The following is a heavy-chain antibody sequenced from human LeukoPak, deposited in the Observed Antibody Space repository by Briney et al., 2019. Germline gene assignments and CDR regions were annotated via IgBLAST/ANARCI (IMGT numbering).Heavy chain of an antibody. D-gene: IGHD4-11*01. CDR3: ARGPTVTTDY. CDR1: GGSVSSDNYY. V-gene: IGHV4-61*01. CDR2: IFYSGAT. Sequence: SETLSLTCTVSGGSVSSDNYYWSWIRQPPGKGLEWIGYIFYSGATYYNPSLKSRVTISVETSKNQFSLKLSSVTAADTAVYYCARGPTVTTDYWGQGTLVTVPS. J-gene: IGHJ4*02.